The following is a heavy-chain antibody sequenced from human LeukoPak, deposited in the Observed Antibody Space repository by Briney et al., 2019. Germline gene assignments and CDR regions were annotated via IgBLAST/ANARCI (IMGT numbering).Heavy chain of an antibody. CDR3: ARSVWLQQEDWYFDL. CDR1: GDPISSYY. D-gene: IGHD5-24*01. J-gene: IGHJ2*01. Sequence: SETLSLTCTVSGDPISSYYWSWIRQPPGKGLEWVGYIYYSGSTNYNPSLKSRVTISVDTSKNQFSLKLSSVTAADTAVYYCARSVWLQQEDWYFDLWGRGTLVTVSS. CDR2: IYYSGST. V-gene: IGHV4-59*01.